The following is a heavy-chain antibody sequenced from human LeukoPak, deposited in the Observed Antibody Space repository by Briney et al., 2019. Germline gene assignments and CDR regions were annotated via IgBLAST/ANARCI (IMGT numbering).Heavy chain of an antibody. CDR2: LPPDGSYQ. CDR3: AKGDDYCSSTSCYLVY. J-gene: IGHJ4*02. D-gene: IGHD2-2*01. V-gene: IGHV3-30*04. Sequence: PGGSLRLSCAASGFTFSDYTMQWVRQAPGKGLAGVALLPPDGSYQYYADSLKGRFTISRDNFKNALYLQMNSLRAEDTALYYCAKGDDYCSSTSCYLVYWGQGTLVTVSS. CDR1: GFTFSDYT.